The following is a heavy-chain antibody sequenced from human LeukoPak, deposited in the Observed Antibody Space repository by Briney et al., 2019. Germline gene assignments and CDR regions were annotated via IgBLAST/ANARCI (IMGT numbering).Heavy chain of an antibody. CDR2: ISSSGSTI. Sequence: SGGSLRLSCAASGFTFSDYYMSWIRQAPGKGLEWVSYISSSGSTIYYADSVKGRFTISRDNAKNSLYLQINSLRAEDTAVYYCARVTPTYYYDSSGYSNWFDPWGQGTLVTVSS. CDR3: ARVTPTYYYDSSGYSNWFDP. D-gene: IGHD3-22*01. V-gene: IGHV3-11*04. CDR1: GFTFSDYY. J-gene: IGHJ5*02.